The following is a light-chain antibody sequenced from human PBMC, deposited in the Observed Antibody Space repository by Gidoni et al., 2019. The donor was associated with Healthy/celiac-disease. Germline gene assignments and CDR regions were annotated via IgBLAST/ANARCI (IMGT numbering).Light chain of an antibody. CDR2: KAS. V-gene: IGKV1-5*03. CDR3: QQYNSYSWT. Sequence: DIQMTQSPSTLSASLGDRVTITCRASQSISSWFAWYQPKPGKAPKLLIYKASSLESGVPSRFSRSGSGTEFTLTISSLQPDDFATYYCQQYNSYSWTFGQGTKVEIK. CDR1: QSISSW. J-gene: IGKJ1*01.